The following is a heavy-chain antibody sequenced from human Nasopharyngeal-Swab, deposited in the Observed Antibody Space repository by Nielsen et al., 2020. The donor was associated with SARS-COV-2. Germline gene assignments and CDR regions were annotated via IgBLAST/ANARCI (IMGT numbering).Heavy chain of an antibody. CDR1: GGSINSSY. CDR3: ARGRRGDYKYYGLDV. J-gene: IGHJ6*02. V-gene: IGHV4-59*01. CDR2: IYHTGGT. D-gene: IGHD1-14*01. Sequence: SETLSLTCTVSGGSINSSYWSWIRQPPGKGLEWIGYIYHTGGTNYNPSLKSRLTISVDPSKNQFSLRLNSVSAADTAVYYCARGRRGDYKYYGLDVWGQGTTVTVSS.